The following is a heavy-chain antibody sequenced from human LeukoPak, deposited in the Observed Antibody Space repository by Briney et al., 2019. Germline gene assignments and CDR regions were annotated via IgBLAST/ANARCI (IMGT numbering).Heavy chain of an antibody. CDR1: GGSISSYY. D-gene: IGHD3-10*01. Sequence: SETLSLTCTVSGGSISSYYWSWIRQPPGKGLEWIGYIYYSGSTNYNPSLKSRVTISVDTSKNQFSLKLSSVTAADTAVYYCAREDHYGSGSLDYWGQGTLVTVSS. CDR3: AREDHYGSGSLDY. CDR2: IYYSGST. V-gene: IGHV4-59*12. J-gene: IGHJ4*02.